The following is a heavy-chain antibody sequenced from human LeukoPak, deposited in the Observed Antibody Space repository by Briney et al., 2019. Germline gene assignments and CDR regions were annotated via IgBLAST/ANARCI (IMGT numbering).Heavy chain of an antibody. CDR3: ARDEASGVSYGSGSPNWFDP. CDR2: IYHSGST. CDR1: GGSISSSNW. D-gene: IGHD3-10*01. Sequence: SGTLSLTCAVSGGSISSSNWWSWVRQPPGKGLEWIGEIYHSGSTNYNPSLKSRVTISVDKSKNQFSLKLSSVTAADTAVYYCARDEASGVSYGSGSPNWFDPWGQGTLVTVSS. J-gene: IGHJ5*02. V-gene: IGHV4-4*02.